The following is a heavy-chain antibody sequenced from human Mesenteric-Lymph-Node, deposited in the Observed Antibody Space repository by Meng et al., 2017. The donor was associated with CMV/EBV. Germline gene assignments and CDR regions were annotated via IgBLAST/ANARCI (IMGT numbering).Heavy chain of an antibody. CDR2: MNPNSGDT. CDR1: GYTFTNYD. J-gene: IGHJ5*02. Sequence: SGYTFTNYDLNWVRQGTGQGLEWLGWMNPNSGDTGYAQKFRGRVTITRNTSISTAYMEVSSLRSEDTAVYYCARGINRATGRWFDPWGQGTLVTVSS. D-gene: IGHD1-14*01. V-gene: IGHV1-8*03. CDR3: ARGINRATGRWFDP.